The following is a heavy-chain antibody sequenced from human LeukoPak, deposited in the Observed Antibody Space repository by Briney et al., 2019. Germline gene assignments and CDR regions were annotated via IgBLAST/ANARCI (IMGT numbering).Heavy chain of an antibody. CDR3: ARILAPYYGSGSXYXXXXYFDY. Sequence: SETLSLTCTVSGGSISSYYWSWIRQPPGKGLEWIGYIYYSGSTNYNPSLKSRVIISVDTSKNQFSLKLSSVTAADTAVYYCARILAPYYGSGSXYXXXXYFDYWGQGXLVTVS. J-gene: IGHJ4*02. D-gene: IGHD3-10*01. V-gene: IGHV4-59*01. CDR2: IYYSGST. CDR1: GGSISSYY.